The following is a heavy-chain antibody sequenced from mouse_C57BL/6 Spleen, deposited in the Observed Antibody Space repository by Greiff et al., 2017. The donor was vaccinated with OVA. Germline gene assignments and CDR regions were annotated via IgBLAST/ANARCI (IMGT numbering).Heavy chain of an antibody. CDR3: AGRGEGLDY. Sequence: EVQLQQSGPELVKPGASVKISCKASGYTFTDYYMNWVQQSHGKSLEWIGDINPNTGGTSYHQKFKGQATLTVDKSSSTAYMEIRSLTSEDAAVDYCAGRGEGLDYWGQGTTLTVSA. V-gene: IGHV1-26*01. J-gene: IGHJ2*01. CDR2: INPNTGGT. CDR1: GYTFTDYY.